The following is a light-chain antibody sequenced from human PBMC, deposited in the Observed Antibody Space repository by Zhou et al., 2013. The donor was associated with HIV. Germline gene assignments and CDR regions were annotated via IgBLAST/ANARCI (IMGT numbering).Light chain of an antibody. CDR2: GAV. Sequence: IVMTQSPATLSVSPGERATLSCRASQSVSSNLAWYQQKPGQAPRLLIYGAVTRATGVPDRFSGSGSETEFSLSISNLQTEDFAVYYCQLYNNWPPTWTFGQGTKVE. J-gene: IGKJ1*01. V-gene: IGKV3-15*01. CDR3: QLYNNWPPTWT. CDR1: QSVSSN.